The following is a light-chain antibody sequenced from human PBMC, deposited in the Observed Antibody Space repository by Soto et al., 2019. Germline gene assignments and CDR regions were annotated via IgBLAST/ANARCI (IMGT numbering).Light chain of an antibody. CDR1: SSDVGGYNY. CDR3: SSYTTSNTRQIV. J-gene: IGLJ1*01. CDR2: DGS. Sequence: QSALTQPASVSGSPGQSITISCTGTSSDVGGYNYVSWYQHHPGKAPKLMIYDGSNRPSGVSNRFSGSKSGNTASLTISGLQPEDEADYYCSSYTTSNTRQIVFGTGTKLTVL. V-gene: IGLV2-14*03.